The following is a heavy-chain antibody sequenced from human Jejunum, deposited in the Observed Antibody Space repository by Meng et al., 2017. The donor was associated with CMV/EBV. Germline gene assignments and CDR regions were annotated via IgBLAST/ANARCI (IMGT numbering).Heavy chain of an antibody. J-gene: IGHJ4*02. D-gene: IGHD6-19*01. CDR3: ARDRGYSSGWGVFDY. V-gene: IGHV4-30-4*01. CDR1: GGSIRSCDYY. Sequence: QWSGPGSVRPYTTPTLTGRVSGGSIRSCDYYWSWSGQFPEKGLEWICFIYYSGASYSTPSRRSRVTMSMDTSTNQFSLRLNSVTAADTGVYFCARDRGYSSGWGVFDYWGRGTLVTVSS. CDR2: IYYSGAS.